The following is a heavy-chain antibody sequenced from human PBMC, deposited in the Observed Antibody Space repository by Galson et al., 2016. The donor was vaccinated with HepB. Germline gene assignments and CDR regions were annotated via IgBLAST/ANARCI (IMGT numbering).Heavy chain of an antibody. J-gene: IGHJ3*02. D-gene: IGHD2-2*01. CDR3: ARVVPAAIGAFDI. Sequence: SVKVSCKASGYTFTNYDMNRVRQAPGQGLEWMGRISAYNGYTNYGEKLQGRVTVTTDTSTSTAYMELRSLRSDDTAVYYCARVVPAAIGAFDIWGQGTMVTVSS. CDR2: ISAYNGYT. V-gene: IGHV1-18*01. CDR1: GYTFTNYD.